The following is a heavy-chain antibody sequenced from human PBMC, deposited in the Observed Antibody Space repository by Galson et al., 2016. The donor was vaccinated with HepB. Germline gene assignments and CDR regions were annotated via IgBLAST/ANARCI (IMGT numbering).Heavy chain of an antibody. D-gene: IGHD4-11*01. J-gene: IGHJ6*02. Sequence: SVKVSCKASGYTFTSYAMHWVRQAPGQRLEWMGWIHAGNGNTKYSQKFRGRVTITRDTSASTAYMELSSLRSEDTAVYYCATSRGYSNYDYYYYGMDVWGQGTTVTVSS. V-gene: IGHV1-3*01. CDR2: IHAGNGNT. CDR1: GYTFTSYA. CDR3: ATSRGYSNYDYYYYGMDV.